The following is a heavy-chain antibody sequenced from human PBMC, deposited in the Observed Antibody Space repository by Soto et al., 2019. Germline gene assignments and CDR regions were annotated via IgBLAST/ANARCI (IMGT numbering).Heavy chain of an antibody. V-gene: IGHV1-18*04. D-gene: IGHD4-17*01. CDR3: AMDYGDRPEYFKH. CDR1: GYTFTSYG. J-gene: IGHJ1*01. Sequence: QVQLVQSGPDLKRPGASMKVSCKASGYTFTSYGISWVRQAPGQGLEWMAWISPLKGRTQYSQKAQGRVTLSTDTSSNTAYMEMTTLRVDDTAVYYCAMDYGDRPEYFKHWGQDTLVNVS. CDR2: ISPLKGRT.